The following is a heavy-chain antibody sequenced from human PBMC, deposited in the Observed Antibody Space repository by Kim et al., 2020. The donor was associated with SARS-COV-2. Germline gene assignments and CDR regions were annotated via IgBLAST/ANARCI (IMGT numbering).Heavy chain of an antibody. D-gene: IGHD3-22*01. CDR3: ASPHYYDSSPFDY. Sequence: YAQKFQGRVTITADKSTSTAYMELSSLRSEDTAVYYCASPHYYDSSPFDYWGQGTLVTVSS. V-gene: IGHV1-69*02. J-gene: IGHJ4*02.